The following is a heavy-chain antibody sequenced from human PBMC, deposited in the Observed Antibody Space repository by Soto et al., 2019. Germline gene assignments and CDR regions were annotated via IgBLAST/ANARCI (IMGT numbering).Heavy chain of an antibody. D-gene: IGHD1-26*01. CDR3: AKNQGVELVPLATVDWFDP. J-gene: IGHJ5*02. CDR2: ISGSGFKK. Sequence: GGSLRLSCAASGFIFENFGMSWVRQAPGKGLEWISSISGSGFKKYYADSVKGRFTISRDNSKSTVYLELNNLSAEDTAVYHCAKNQGVELVPLATVDWFDPWGQGSAVTVSS. CDR1: GFIFENFG. V-gene: IGHV3-23*01.